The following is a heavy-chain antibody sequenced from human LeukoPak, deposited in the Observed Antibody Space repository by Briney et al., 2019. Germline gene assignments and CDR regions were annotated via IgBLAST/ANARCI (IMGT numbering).Heavy chain of an antibody. CDR3: ARDPGYCSGGSCYDPQFDY. D-gene: IGHD2-15*01. V-gene: IGHV3-30-3*01. CDR2: ISYDGSNK. Sequence: GGSLRLSCAASGFTFSSYAMHWVRQAPGKGLEWVAVISYDGSNKYYADSVKGRFTISRDNSKNTLYLQMNSLRAEDTAVYYCARDPGYCSGGSCYDPQFDYWGQGTLVTVSS. J-gene: IGHJ4*02. CDR1: GFTFSSYA.